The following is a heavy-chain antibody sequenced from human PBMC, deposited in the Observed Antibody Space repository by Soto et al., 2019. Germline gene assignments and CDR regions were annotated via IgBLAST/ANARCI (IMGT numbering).Heavy chain of an antibody. CDR3: ASYGEGYYYYYGMDV. CDR2: ISSSSSYI. J-gene: IGHJ6*02. Sequence: PGGSLRLSCAASGFTFSSYSMNWVRQAPGKGLEWVSSISSSSSYIYYADSVKGRFTISRDNAKNSLYLQMNSLRAEDTAVYYCASYGEGYYYYYGMDVWGQGTTVTVSS. D-gene: IGHD4-17*01. V-gene: IGHV3-21*01. CDR1: GFTFSSYS.